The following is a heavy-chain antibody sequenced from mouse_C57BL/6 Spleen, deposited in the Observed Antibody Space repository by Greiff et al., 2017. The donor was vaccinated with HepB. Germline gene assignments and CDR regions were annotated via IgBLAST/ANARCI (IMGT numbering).Heavy chain of an antibody. D-gene: IGHD3-1*01. CDR2: IDPSDSYT. CDR3: ASRDNGFAD. Sequence: QVQLQQPGAELVRPGTSVKLSCKASGYTFTSYWMHWVKQRPGQGLEWIGVIDPSDSYTNYNQKFKGKATLTVDTSSSTAYMQLSSVTSEDSAVYYCASRDNGFADGGQGTLVTVAA. CDR1: GYTFTSYW. J-gene: IGHJ3*01. V-gene: IGHV1-59*01.